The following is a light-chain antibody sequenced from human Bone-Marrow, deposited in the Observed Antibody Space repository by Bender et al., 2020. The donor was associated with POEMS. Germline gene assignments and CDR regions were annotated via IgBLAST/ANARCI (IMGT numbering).Light chain of an antibody. CDR1: GLANQY. V-gene: IGLV3-25*03. CDR2: KDT. J-gene: IGLJ2*01. Sequence: SHELTQPPSVSVSPGQTARITCSGDGLANQYGHWYQQKPGQAPLLVIYKDTERPSGIPERFSGSTSGTTVTLTISGVHAEDEADYYCQSTDISGTLSVLFGGGTKLTVL. CDR3: QSTDISGTLSVL.